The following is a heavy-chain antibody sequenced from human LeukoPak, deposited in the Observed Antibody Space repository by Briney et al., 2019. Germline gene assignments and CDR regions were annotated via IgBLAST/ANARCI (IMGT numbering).Heavy chain of an antibody. CDR1: GDSVSGYY. J-gene: IGHJ4*02. V-gene: IGHV4-59*02. Sequence: SETLSLTCIVSGDSVSGYYWNWIRQPPGKGLEWIGYTHHSGNTLYNPSLKSRVTMSGDTSKNQLSLKLSSVTAADTAVYYCARVELISGSHLIFDYWGQGTLVTVSS. D-gene: IGHD3-10*01. CDR3: ARVELISGSHLIFDY. CDR2: THHSGNT.